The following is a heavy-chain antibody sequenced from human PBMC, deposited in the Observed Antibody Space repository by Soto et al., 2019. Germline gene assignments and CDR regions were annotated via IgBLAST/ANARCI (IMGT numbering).Heavy chain of an antibody. D-gene: IGHD4-17*01. Sequence: GSLRLSCAASGFTFSSYAMSWVRQAPGKGLEWVSAISGSGGSTYYADSVKGRFTISRDNSKNTLYLQMNSLRAEDTAVYYCATRTTVVTMGHDAFDIWGQGTMVTVSS. V-gene: IGHV3-23*01. CDR3: ATRTTVVTMGHDAFDI. J-gene: IGHJ3*02. CDR1: GFTFSSYA. CDR2: ISGSGGST.